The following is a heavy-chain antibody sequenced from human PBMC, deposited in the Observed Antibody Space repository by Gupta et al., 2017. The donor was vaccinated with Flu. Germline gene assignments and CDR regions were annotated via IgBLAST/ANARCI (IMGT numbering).Heavy chain of an antibody. D-gene: IGHD2-2*01. Sequence: EVQLLESGGGLVQPGGSLRLSCAASGFTFSSYSMGWVRQSPGKGLEWVSVISASGGGTYYADSVKGRFTISRENSKNTLYLQMNSLRAEDTAVYYCAKKYCTSTSCYFDYWGQGTLVTVSS. J-gene: IGHJ4*02. CDR3: AKKYCTSTSCYFDY. CDR1: GFTFSSYS. V-gene: IGHV3-23*01. CDR2: ISASGGGT.